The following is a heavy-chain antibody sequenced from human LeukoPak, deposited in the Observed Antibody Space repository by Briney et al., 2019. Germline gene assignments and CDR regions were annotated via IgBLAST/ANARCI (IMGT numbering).Heavy chain of an antibody. J-gene: IGHJ4*02. Sequence: ASVKVSCKASGYTFISYGISWVRQAPGQGLEWMGWISAYNGNTNYAQKLQGRVTMTTDTSTSTAYMELRSLRSDDTAVYYCARDVDFWSGYYAPDYFDYWGQGTLVTVSS. V-gene: IGHV1-18*01. CDR1: GYTFISYG. CDR3: ARDVDFWSGYYAPDYFDY. D-gene: IGHD3-3*01. CDR2: ISAYNGNT.